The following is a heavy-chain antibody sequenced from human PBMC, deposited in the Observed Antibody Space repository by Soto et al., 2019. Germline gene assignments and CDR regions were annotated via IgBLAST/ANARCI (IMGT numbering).Heavy chain of an antibody. J-gene: IGHJ4*02. V-gene: IGHV3-9*01. CDR2: ISWNSGSI. CDR1: GFTFDDYA. D-gene: IGHD3-10*01. CDR3: AKVARGAHYFDY. Sequence: GGSLRLSCAASGFTFDDYAMHWVRQAPGKGLEWVSGISWNSGSIGYADSVKGRFTISRDNAKNSLYLQMNSLRAEDTALYYCAKVARGAHYFDYWGQGTLVTVSS.